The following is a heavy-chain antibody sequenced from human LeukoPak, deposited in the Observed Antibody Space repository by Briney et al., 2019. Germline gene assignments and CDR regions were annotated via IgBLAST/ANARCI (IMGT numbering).Heavy chain of an antibody. CDR1: GFTFSSYW. Sequence: GGSLRLSCAASGFTFSSYWMSWVRQAPGKGLEWVANIKQDGSEKYYVDSVKGRFTISRDNAKNSLYLQMISLRAEDTAVYYCARGVGGSYRYDAFDIWGQGTMVTVSS. V-gene: IGHV3-7*01. J-gene: IGHJ3*02. CDR2: IKQDGSEK. D-gene: IGHD1-26*01. CDR3: ARGVGGSYRYDAFDI.